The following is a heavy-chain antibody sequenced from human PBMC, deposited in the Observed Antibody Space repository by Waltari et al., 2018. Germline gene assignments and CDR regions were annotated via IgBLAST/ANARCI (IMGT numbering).Heavy chain of an antibody. D-gene: IGHD3-22*01. CDR1: GGSISSGGYS. Sequence: QLQLQESGSGLVKPSQTLSLTCAVSGGSISSGGYSWSWIRQPPGKGLEWIGYIYHSGSTYYTPPLKSRVTISVDRSKNQFSLKLSSVTAADTAVYYCARSPRYYDSSGSLDYWGQGTLVTVSS. CDR3: ARSPRYYDSSGSLDY. V-gene: IGHV4-30-2*01. J-gene: IGHJ4*02. CDR2: IYHSGST.